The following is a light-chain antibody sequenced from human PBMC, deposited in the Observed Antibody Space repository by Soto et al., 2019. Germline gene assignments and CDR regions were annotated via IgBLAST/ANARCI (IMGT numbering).Light chain of an antibody. CDR2: DAS. CDR1: QSVSSY. V-gene: IGKV3-11*01. J-gene: IGKJ5*01. CDR3: QQYGTSEII. Sequence: EIVLTQSPGTLSLSPGERATLSCRASQSVSSYLAWYQQKPGQAPRLLIYDASKRATGIPARFSGSGSGTDFTLTISRLETEDFAVFYCQQYGTSEIIFGQGTRLEI.